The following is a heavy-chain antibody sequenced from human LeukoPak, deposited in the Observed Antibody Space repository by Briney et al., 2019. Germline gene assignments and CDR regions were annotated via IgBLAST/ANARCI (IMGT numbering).Heavy chain of an antibody. Sequence: SVEVSCKASGGTFSSYAISWVRQAPGQGLEWMGGIIPIFGTANYAQKFQGRVTITADESTSTAYMELSSLRSEDTAVYYCARGPRKSTISSPYFDYWGQGTLVTVSS. CDR3: ARGPRKSTISSPYFDY. D-gene: IGHD5/OR15-5a*01. J-gene: IGHJ4*02. CDR1: GGTFSSYA. V-gene: IGHV1-69*01. CDR2: IIPIFGTA.